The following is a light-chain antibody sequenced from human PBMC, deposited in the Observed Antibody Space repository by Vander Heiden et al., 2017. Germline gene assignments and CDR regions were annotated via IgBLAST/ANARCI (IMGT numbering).Light chain of an antibody. CDR2: EVN. CDR3: SSYTSSSTLYV. Sequence: QSALTQPAYVSGSPGQSITISCTGTSSDVGGYNYVSWYQHHPGKAPKLMIYEVNYRPSGVSNRFSGSKSGNTASLTISGLQAEDEADYYCSSYTSSSTLYVFGTGTKVTVL. CDR1: SSDVGGYNY. V-gene: IGLV2-14*01. J-gene: IGLJ1*01.